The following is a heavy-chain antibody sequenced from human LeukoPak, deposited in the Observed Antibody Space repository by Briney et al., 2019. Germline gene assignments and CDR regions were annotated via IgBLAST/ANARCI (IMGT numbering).Heavy chain of an antibody. CDR1: GFTFSSYE. J-gene: IGHJ4*02. Sequence: PGGSLRLSCAASGFTFSSYEMNWVRQAPGKGLEWVAHISSGGNVEYYLDSVRGRFTMSRDNAKSLLFLQMNSLGVDDTAVYYCARGDGSSDYSDHRFPYWGRGALVTVSS. CDR3: ARGDGSSDYSDHRFPY. V-gene: IGHV3-48*03. CDR2: ISSGGNVE. D-gene: IGHD3-10*01.